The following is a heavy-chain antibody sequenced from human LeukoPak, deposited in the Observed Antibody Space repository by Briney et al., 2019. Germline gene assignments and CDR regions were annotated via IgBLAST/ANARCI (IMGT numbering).Heavy chain of an antibody. CDR3: ARVLESQYYYYYYMDV. Sequence: ASVKVSCKASGYTFTSYGISWGRQAPGQGLEWMRWISAYNGNTNYAQKLQGRVTMTTDTSTSTAYMELRSLRSDDTAVYYCARVLESQYYYYYYMDVWGKRTTVTVSS. CDR1: GYTFTSYG. CDR2: ISAYNGNT. J-gene: IGHJ6*03. D-gene: IGHD3-3*01. V-gene: IGHV1-18*01.